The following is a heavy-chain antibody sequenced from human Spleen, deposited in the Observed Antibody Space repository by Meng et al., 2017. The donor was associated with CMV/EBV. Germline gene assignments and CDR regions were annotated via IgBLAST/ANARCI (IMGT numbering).Heavy chain of an antibody. CDR3: VRGGLSGDSYGYFDY. CDR1: GFSFSDYY. J-gene: IGHJ4*02. CDR2: ISSSGTVI. Sequence: SGFSFSDYYRSWIRQAPGKGLEWISYISSSGTVIYYADSMKGRFTISRDNAKNSLYLQMNSLRAEDTAVYYCVRGGLSGDSYGYFDYWGQGTLVTVSS. V-gene: IGHV3-11*04. D-gene: IGHD5-18*01.